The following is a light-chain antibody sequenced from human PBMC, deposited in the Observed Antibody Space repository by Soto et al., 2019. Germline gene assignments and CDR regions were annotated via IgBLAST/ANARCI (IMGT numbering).Light chain of an antibody. CDR3: SSYRTSHTRQIV. CDR1: SSDVVGYNY. Sequence: QSVLAQPASVSGSPGQSITISCTGTSSDVVGYNYVSWYQHHPGKAPKLMIYDVSNRPSGVSNRFSGSKSGNTASLSISGLQPEDEADYYCSSYRTSHTRQIVCGTGTKVTVL. CDR2: DVS. V-gene: IGLV2-14*03. J-gene: IGLJ1*01.